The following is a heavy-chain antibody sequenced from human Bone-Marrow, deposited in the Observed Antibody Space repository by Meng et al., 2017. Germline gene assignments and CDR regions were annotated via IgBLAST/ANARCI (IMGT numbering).Heavy chain of an antibody. CDR2: ISHDGST. CDR3: ARAAYDIWSGYAP. V-gene: IGHV4-4*02. J-gene: IGHJ5*02. Sequence: QAQLHESGAGLLMPSGTLSLICAVSVASISSSHWWGGVRQPPGKGLEWIGEISHDGSTNYTPSLKSRVTISVDKSKNQFSLKLSSVTAADTAVYYCARAAYDIWSGYAPWGQGSLVTVSS. CDR1: VASISSSHW. D-gene: IGHD3-3*01.